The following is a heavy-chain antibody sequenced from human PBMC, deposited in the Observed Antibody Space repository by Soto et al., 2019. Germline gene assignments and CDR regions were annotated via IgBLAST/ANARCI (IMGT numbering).Heavy chain of an antibody. D-gene: IGHD3-9*01. V-gene: IGHV1-8*01. J-gene: IGHJ4*02. CDR2: MNPNSGNT. CDR1: GYTFTSYD. Sequence: GASVKVSCKASGYTFTSYDINWVRQATGQGLEWMGWMNPNSGNTGYAQKLQGRVTMTTDTSTSTAYMELRSLRSDDTAVYYCARQLGTGYDILTGYPYYFDYWGQGTLVTVSS. CDR3: ARQLGTGYDILTGYPYYFDY.